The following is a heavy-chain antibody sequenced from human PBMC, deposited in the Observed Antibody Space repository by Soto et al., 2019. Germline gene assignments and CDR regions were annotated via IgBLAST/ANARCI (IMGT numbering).Heavy chain of an antibody. CDR1: GFTFSGYA. CDR2: ISYDGTNK. D-gene: IGHD1-26*01. Sequence: QVQLVESGGGVVQPGRSLRLSCAASGFTFSGYAMHWVRQAPGKGLEWVAVISYDGTNKFYADSVKGRFTISRDNSKNMLSLQMNSLRAEDTAVYYCASDSGSYRGRGYFDYWGQGTLVTVSS. CDR3: ASDSGSYRGRGYFDY. V-gene: IGHV3-30-3*01. J-gene: IGHJ4*02.